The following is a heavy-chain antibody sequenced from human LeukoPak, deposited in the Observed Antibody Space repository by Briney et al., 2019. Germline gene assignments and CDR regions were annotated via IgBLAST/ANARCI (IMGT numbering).Heavy chain of an antibody. Sequence: SETLSLSCAVYGGSFSGYYWSWIRQTPGKGLEWIGEINHSGSTNYNPSLKSRVTISVDTSKNQFSLKLSSVTAADTAVYYCARTSSSWVYYYGMDVWGQGTTVTVSS. CDR1: GGSFSGYY. J-gene: IGHJ6*02. CDR2: INHSGST. D-gene: IGHD6-13*01. V-gene: IGHV4-34*01. CDR3: ARTSSSWVYYYGMDV.